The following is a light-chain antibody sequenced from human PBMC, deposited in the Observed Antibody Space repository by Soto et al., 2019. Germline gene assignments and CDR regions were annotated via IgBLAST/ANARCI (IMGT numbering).Light chain of an antibody. CDR3: QQLNSYPWT. V-gene: IGKV1-9*01. Sequence: DIQLTQSPSLLYASVGDRVTITCRARQGISSYLAWYQQKPGKVPKLLIYAASTLQSGVPSRFSGSGSGTEFTLTISSLQPEDFATYYCQQLNSYPWTFGQGTKVEIK. CDR1: QGISSY. J-gene: IGKJ1*01. CDR2: AAS.